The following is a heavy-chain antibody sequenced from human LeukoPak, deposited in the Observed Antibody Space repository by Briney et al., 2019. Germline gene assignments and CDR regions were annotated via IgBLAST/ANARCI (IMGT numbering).Heavy chain of an antibody. D-gene: IGHD5-24*01. V-gene: IGHV4-38-2*02. CDR1: GYSISSDYY. CDR2: IYHSGTT. Sequence: SETLSLTCTVSGYSISSDYYWGWIRQPPGKGLEWSGSIYHSGTTYYNPSLKKRVTIPVDTSKSQFSLKLGSVPAAGTAVSFCARVMAKYLGTGYPHPAAADYWGKGTLVTVSS. J-gene: IGHJ4*02. CDR3: ARVMAKYLGTGYPHPAAADY.